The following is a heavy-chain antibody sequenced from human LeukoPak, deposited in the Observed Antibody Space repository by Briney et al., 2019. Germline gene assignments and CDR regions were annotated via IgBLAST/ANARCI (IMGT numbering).Heavy chain of an antibody. V-gene: IGHV4-61*02. CDR1: GDSMTSGYYH. J-gene: IGHJ6*03. D-gene: IGHD3-10*01. Sequence: KPSQTLSLACTVSGDSMTSGYYHWSWIRQPAGQRLEWIGRVSSSGTTHYNPSLKSRVTVSVDTSRNQFFLSLSSVTAADTGVYYCARVGDLFRAHRVRGLSPDFYYMDVWGKGTTVTVSS. CDR3: ARVGDLFRAHRVRGLSPDFYYMDV. CDR2: VSSSGTT.